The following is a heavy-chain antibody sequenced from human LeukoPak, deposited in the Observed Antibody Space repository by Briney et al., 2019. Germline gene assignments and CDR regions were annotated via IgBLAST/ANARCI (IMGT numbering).Heavy chain of an antibody. J-gene: IGHJ4*02. Sequence: ETLSLTCTVSGGSISSGGYYWSWVRQAPGKGLEWVSVIYSGGSTYYADSVKGRFTISRDNSKNTLYLQMNSLRAEDTAVYCCARGRYCSGGSCFDYWGQGTLVTVSS. CDR3: ARGRYCSGGSCFDY. V-gene: IGHV3-66*01. CDR2: IYSGGST. D-gene: IGHD2-15*01. CDR1: GGSISSGGYY.